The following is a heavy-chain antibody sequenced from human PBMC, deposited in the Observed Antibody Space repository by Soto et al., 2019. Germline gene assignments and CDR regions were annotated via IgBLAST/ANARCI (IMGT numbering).Heavy chain of an antibody. CDR1: GFSLSTSGMG. D-gene: IGHD6-25*01. Sequence: QITLKESGPTLVKPTQTLTLTCTFSGFSLSTSGMGVGWIRQPPGKALEWLAVIYWDDDKQYRPSLRSRLTITKDTAKSQVVLTMTNVDPEYTATYYCAHFVWRGRHPPRDYGRQGSLVTVSS. CDR2: IYWDDDK. V-gene: IGHV2-5*02. J-gene: IGHJ4*02. CDR3: AHFVWRGRHPPRDY.